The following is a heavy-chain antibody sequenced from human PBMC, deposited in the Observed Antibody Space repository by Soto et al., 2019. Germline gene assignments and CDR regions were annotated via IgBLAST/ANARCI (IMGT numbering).Heavy chain of an antibody. CDR1: GFTVSSHY. J-gene: IGHJ4*02. D-gene: IGHD2-15*01. V-gene: IGHV3-53*04. CDR2: IYSGGST. Sequence: EVQLVESGGGLVQPGGSLRLSCAASGFTVSSHYMSWVRQAPGKGLEGVSVIYSGGSTYYADSVKGRFTISRHNSKNTLYLQMNSLRAEDTAVYYCAREYCSGGSCYPEYFDYWGQGTLVTVSS. CDR3: AREYCSGGSCYPEYFDY.